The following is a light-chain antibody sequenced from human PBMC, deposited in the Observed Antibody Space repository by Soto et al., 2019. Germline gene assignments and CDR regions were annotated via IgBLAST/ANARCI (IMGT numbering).Light chain of an antibody. CDR3: KSHDSTTYVV. CDR1: GGSIASNY. CDR2: EDN. J-gene: IGLJ2*01. Sequence: NFMLTQPHSVSESPGKTVTISCTGIGGSIASNYVQWYQQRPGSAPTTVIYEDNQRPSGVPDRFSGSIDSSSNSASLPISGLKTEDEADYYCKSHDSTTYVVFGAGTKLTVL. V-gene: IGLV6-57*02.